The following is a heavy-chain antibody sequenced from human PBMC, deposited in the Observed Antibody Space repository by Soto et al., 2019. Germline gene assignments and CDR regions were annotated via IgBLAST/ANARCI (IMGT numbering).Heavy chain of an antibody. V-gene: IGHV3-23*01. CDR2: ISASGGST. CDR1: GFTFSTYA. J-gene: IGHJ4*02. D-gene: IGHD5-18*01. Sequence: GSLRLSCAASGFTFSTYAMTWVRQAPGKGLEWVSAISASGGSTYYADSVKGRFTISRDNSKNTLYLQMNSLRAEDTAVYYCARSGYSYGPFDYWGQGTLVTVSS. CDR3: ARSGYSYGPFDY.